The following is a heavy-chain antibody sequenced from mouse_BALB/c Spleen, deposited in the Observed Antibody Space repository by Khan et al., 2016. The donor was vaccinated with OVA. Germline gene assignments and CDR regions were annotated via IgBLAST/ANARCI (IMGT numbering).Heavy chain of an antibody. J-gene: IGHJ3*01. V-gene: IGHV1-7*01. CDR3: ANHGSTSAWFAY. Sequence: VQLQQSGAELAKPGASVKMSCKASGYTFTSYWMHWVKQRPGQGLEWIGYINPSTGYSEFNQKFKEKAQLNADKSSSTSYMQLSILTSDDSAVYYWANHGSTSAWFAYWGQGTLVTVSA. CDR1: GYTFTSYW. D-gene: IGHD1-1*01. CDR2: INPSTGYS.